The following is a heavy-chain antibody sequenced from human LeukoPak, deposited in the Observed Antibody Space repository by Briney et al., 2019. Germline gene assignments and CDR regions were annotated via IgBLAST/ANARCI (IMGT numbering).Heavy chain of an antibody. V-gene: IGHV3-7*01. D-gene: IGHD2-15*01. CDR2: IKQDGSEK. J-gene: IGHJ4*02. CDR3: ARDLKHCSGGSCYSGAEDY. Sequence: GGSLRLSCAASGFTFSSYWMSWVRQAPGKGLEWVANIKQDGSEKYYVDSVKGRFTISRDNAKNSLYLQMNSLRAEDTAVYYCARDLKHCSGGSCYSGAEDYWGQGTLDTVSS. CDR1: GFTFSSYW.